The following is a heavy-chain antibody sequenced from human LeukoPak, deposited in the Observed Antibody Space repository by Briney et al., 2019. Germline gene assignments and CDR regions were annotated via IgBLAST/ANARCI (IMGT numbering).Heavy chain of an antibody. CDR1: GYTFTSYG. CDR2: ISTYNGNT. D-gene: IGHD3-10*01. J-gene: IGHJ5*02. CDR3: ARETTMLRGVIVWFDP. Sequence: GASVKVSCKASGYTFTSYGISWVRQAPGQGLEWMGWISTYNGNTNYAQKLQGRVTMTTDTSTSTAYMELRSLISDDTAVYYCARETTMLRGVIVWFDPWGQGTLVTVSS. V-gene: IGHV1-18*01.